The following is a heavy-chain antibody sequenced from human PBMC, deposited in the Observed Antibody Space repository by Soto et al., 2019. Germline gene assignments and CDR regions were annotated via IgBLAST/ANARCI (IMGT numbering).Heavy chain of an antibody. V-gene: IGHV1-69*01. CDR3: ARWAGYCTSASCYSALDY. CDR1: GGTFNNYA. CDR2: IVPMFGTA. Sequence: QVQLVQSGAEVKKPGSSVKVSCKASGGTFNNYAINWVRQAPGQGLEWMGVIVPMFGTATYAQKIQGRITITADESTGTAYMELSTLTSEDTALYYCARWAGYCTSASCYSALDYWGQGTLVTVSS. D-gene: IGHD2-2*03. J-gene: IGHJ4*02.